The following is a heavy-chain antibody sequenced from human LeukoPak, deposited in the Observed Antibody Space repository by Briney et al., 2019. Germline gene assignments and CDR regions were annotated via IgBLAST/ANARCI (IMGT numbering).Heavy chain of an antibody. J-gene: IGHJ5*02. V-gene: IGHV4-4*07. Sequence: SETLSLTCTVSGDSISSYYWSWIRQPAGKGLEWIGRIYTSGSTNYNPSLKSRVTISVDTSKNQFSLKLSSVTAADTAVYYCARDRDYYDSSGYNGAGWFDPWGQGTLVTVSS. D-gene: IGHD3-22*01. CDR1: GDSISSYY. CDR2: IYTSGST. CDR3: ARDRDYYDSSGYNGAGWFDP.